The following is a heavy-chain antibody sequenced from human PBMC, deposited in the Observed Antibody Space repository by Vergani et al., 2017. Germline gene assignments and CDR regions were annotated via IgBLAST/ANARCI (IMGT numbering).Heavy chain of an antibody. J-gene: IGHJ4*02. CDR1: GGSINSHNYY. CDR3: ARGSWLGGSGYKPLLDD. D-gene: IGHD3-22*01. V-gene: IGHV4-61*02. CDR2: IHTSGST. Sequence: QVQLQESGPGLVKPSQTLSLTCTVSGGSINSHNYYWSWIRQPAGKGLEWIGRIHTSGSTNYNPSLKSRVTMSEDTSKNQFSLNLTSVTAADTAVYFFARGSWLGGSGYKPLLDDWGQGILVTVSS.